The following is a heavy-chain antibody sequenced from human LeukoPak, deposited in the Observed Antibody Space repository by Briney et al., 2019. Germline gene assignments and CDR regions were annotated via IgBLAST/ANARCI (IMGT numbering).Heavy chain of an antibody. CDR3: ARPYCSGGSCYPINYFDY. D-gene: IGHD2-15*01. J-gene: IGHJ4*02. CDR2: IYPGDSDT. Sequence: GESLKISCKGSGYSFTSYWIGWVRQMPGKGPEWMGIIYPGDSDTRYSPSFQGQVTISADKSISTAYLQWSSLKASDTAMYYCARPYCSGGSCYPINYFDYWGQGTLVTVSS. CDR1: GYSFTSYW. V-gene: IGHV5-51*01.